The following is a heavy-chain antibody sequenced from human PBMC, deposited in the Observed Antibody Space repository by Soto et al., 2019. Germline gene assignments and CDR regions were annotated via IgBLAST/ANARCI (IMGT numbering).Heavy chain of an antibody. J-gene: IGHJ6*02. CDR1: GFTFSSYS. CDR2: ISSSSSYI. CDR3: ARGGSGSYPYGMDV. Sequence: EVQLVESGGGLVKPGGSLRLSCAASGFTFSSYSMNWVRQAPGKGLEWVSSISSSSSYIYYADSVKGRFTISRDNAKNSLYLQMNSLRAEDTAVYYCARGGSGSYPYGMDVWGQGTTVTVSS. D-gene: IGHD3-10*01. V-gene: IGHV3-21*01.